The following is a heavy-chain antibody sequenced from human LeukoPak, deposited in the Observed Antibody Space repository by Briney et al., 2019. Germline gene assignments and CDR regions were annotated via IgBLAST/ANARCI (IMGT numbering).Heavy chain of an antibody. V-gene: IGHV4-59*01. CDR1: GGSISSYY. Sequence: PAETLSLTCTVSGGSISSYYWSWIRQPPGKGLEWIGYIYHSGSTNYNPSLKSRVPMSVDTSKNQFSLKLSSVTAADTAVYYCAAYCGTSTCSGEGLDYWRQGTLVTVPS. J-gene: IGHJ4*02. CDR3: AAYCGTSTCSGEGLDY. CDR2: IYHSGST. D-gene: IGHD2-21*01.